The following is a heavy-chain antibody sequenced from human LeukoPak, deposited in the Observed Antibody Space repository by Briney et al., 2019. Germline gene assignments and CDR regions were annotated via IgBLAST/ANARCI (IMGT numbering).Heavy chain of an antibody. CDR1: GGSISSGGYY. D-gene: IGHD2-2*01. J-gene: IGHJ3*02. V-gene: IGHV4-30-2*01. CDR3: ARDKPSNRNIVVVPAAAFDI. Sequence: PSETLSLTCSVSGGSISSGGYYWSWIRQPPGKGLEWIGYIYHSGSTYYHPSLKSRVTISVDRSKNQFSLKLSSVTAADTAVYYCARDKPSNRNIVVVPAAAFDIWGQGTMVTVSS. CDR2: IYHSGST.